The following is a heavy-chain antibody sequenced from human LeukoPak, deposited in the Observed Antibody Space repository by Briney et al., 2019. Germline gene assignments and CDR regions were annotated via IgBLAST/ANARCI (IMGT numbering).Heavy chain of an antibody. CDR2: ISSSSSTI. CDR3: ARDLVFLSPSRAVVTRGYNYFDY. Sequence: GGSLRLSCAASGFTFSSYSMNWVRQAPGKGLEWVSYISSSSSTIYYADSVKGRFTISRDNAKNSLYLQMNSLRAEDTAVYYCARDLVFLSPSRAVVTRGYNYFDYWGQGTLVTVSS. J-gene: IGHJ4*02. CDR1: GFTFSSYS. D-gene: IGHD4-23*01. V-gene: IGHV3-48*04.